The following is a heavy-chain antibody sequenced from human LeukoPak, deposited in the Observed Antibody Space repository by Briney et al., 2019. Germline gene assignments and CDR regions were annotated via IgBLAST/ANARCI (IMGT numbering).Heavy chain of an antibody. V-gene: IGHV4-59*08. J-gene: IGHJ4*02. CDR1: GGSLSNFH. Sequence: SETLSLTCTVSGGSLSNFHWGWIRQPPVKGLEWIGYIYYSGSFNYNPSLKSRVTISVDTSKNQFSLKLSSVTAADTAVYYCARFKGSAPPYYFDYWGQGTVVTVSS. CDR2: IYYSGSF. CDR3: ARFKGSAPPYYFDY.